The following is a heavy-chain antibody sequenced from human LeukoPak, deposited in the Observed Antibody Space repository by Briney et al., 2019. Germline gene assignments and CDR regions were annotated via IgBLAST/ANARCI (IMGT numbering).Heavy chain of an antibody. J-gene: IGHJ3*02. CDR1: GGSISSYY. D-gene: IGHD3-10*01. V-gene: IGHV4-59*08. CDR2: IYYSGST. Sequence: SETLSLTCTVSGGSISSYYWSWIRQPPGKGLEWIGYIYYSGSTNHNPSLKSRVTISVDTSKNQFSLKLSSVTAADTAVYYCARLLWFGESQDAFDIWGQGTMVTVSS. CDR3: ARLLWFGESQDAFDI.